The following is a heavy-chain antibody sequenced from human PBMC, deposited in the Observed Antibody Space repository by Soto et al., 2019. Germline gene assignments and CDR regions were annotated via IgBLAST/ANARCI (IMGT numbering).Heavy chain of an antibody. V-gene: IGHV4-59*08. CDR2: IYYSGST. CDR3: GRLGSIKLSALSYSYPYIGV. CDR1: GGSISNYY. D-gene: IGHD3-10*01. Sequence: QVQLQESGPGLVKPSETLSLTCTVSGGSISNYYWSWIRQPPGKGLEWIGYIYYSGSTNYNPSLKSRVTISVDPSKSPSSLTLSSVTAADAAVYYCGRLGSIKLSALSYSYPYIGVWGKGTKVTVSS. J-gene: IGHJ6*03.